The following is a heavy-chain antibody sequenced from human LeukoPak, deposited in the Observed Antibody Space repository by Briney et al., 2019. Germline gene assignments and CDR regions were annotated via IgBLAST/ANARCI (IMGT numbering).Heavy chain of an antibody. J-gene: IGHJ4*02. CDR2: IYPGDSDT. CDR1: GYSFTSYW. V-gene: IGHV5-51*01. CDR3: ARRYYYGSGSYSDSQYYFDY. Sequence: GESLKISCKGSGYSFTSYWIGWVRQMPGKGLEWMGIIYPGDSDTRYSPSFQGQVTISADKSISTAYLQWSSLKASDTAMYYCARRYYYGSGSYSDSQYYFDYWGQGTLVTVSS. D-gene: IGHD3-10*01.